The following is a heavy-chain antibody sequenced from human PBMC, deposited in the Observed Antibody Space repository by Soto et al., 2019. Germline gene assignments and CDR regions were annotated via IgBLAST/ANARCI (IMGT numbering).Heavy chain of an antibody. Sequence: GGSLRLSCEASGFTFSIYWMSWVRQAPGKGLEWVANIKQDGSEKYYMDSVKGRFTISRDNAKNSLYLQMNSLRAEDTAVYYCEREGRSGNYYYYYGMDVWGQGTTVTVSS. D-gene: IGHD1-26*01. J-gene: IGHJ6*02. V-gene: IGHV3-7*03. CDR2: IKQDGSEK. CDR3: EREGRSGNYYYYYGMDV. CDR1: GFTFSIYW.